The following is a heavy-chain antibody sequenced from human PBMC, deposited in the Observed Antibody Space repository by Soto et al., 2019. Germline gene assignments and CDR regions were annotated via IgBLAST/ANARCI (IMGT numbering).Heavy chain of an antibody. D-gene: IGHD3-22*01. CDR3: ARDYYYYDTNHQLTEY. V-gene: IGHV3-21*01. Sequence: VGSLRLSCASSVCTFTSYSMNCVRHSPGKWLDWVSSISSSSGYIDYADSVKGRFTISRDNAKNSLFLQMDSLRAEDSAVYYCARDYYYYDTNHQLTEYWGQGTLVTGSS. J-gene: IGHJ4*02. CDR2: ISSSSGYI. CDR1: VCTFTSYS.